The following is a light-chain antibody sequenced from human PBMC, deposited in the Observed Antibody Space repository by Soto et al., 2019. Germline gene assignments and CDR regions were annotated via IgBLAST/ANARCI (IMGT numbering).Light chain of an antibody. CDR1: QAISSY. Sequence: AIRMTQSPSSFSASTGDRVTITCRASQAISSYLAWYQQKLGKAPKVLIYAASTLQSGVPSRFSGSGSGTDFTLTISCLQSEDFATYYCQQYYSYPPTFGQGTKVEIK. CDR2: AAS. CDR3: QQYYSYPPT. V-gene: IGKV1-8*01. J-gene: IGKJ1*01.